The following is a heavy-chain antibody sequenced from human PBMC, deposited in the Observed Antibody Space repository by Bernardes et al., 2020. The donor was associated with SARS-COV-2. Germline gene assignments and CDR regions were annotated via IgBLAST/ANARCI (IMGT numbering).Heavy chain of an antibody. CDR2: ISAYNGNT. V-gene: IGHV1-18*04. CDR1: GYTFTSYG. CDR3: ARGGEVLDIVVVVAATPFDY. D-gene: IGHD2-15*01. J-gene: IGHJ4*02. Sequence: ASVKVSCKASGYTFTSYGISWVRQAPGQGLEWMGWISAYNGNTNYAQKLQGRVTMTTDTSTSTAYMELRSLRSDDTAVYYCARGGEVLDIVVVVAATPFDYWGQGTLVTVSS.